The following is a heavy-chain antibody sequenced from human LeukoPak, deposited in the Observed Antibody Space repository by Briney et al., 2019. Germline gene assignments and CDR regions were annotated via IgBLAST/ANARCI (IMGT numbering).Heavy chain of an antibody. V-gene: IGHV4-38-2*02. J-gene: IGHJ2*01. CDR2: IYHSGST. CDR3: AREGLGSGRGGDFDL. D-gene: IGHD2-15*01. Sequence: PSETLSLTCTVSGYSISSGYYWGWIRQPPGKGLEWIGSIYHSGSTFDNPSLKSRVTISVDTSKNQFSLKLTSVPAADTAVYYCAREGLGSGRGGDFDLWGRGTLVTVSS. CDR1: GYSISSGYY.